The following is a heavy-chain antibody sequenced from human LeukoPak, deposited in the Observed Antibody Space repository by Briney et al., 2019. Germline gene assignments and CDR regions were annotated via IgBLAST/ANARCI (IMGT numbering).Heavy chain of an antibody. CDR1: GLTFSTYW. CDR2: IKSDGSST. J-gene: IGHJ3*02. V-gene: IGHV3-74*01. D-gene: IGHD1-26*01. CDR3: ARDLGGTTALDGFDI. Sequence: EGSLRLSCAASGLTFSTYWMHWVRQAPGKGLVWVSRIKSDGSSTSYADSVKGRFTISRDNAKNKLYLQINSQRAEDTAVYYCARDLGGTTALDGFDIWGQGTMVTVSA.